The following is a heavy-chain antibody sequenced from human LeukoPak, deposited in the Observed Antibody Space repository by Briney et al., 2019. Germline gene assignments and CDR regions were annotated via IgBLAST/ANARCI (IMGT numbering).Heavy chain of an antibody. J-gene: IGHJ4*02. D-gene: IGHD3-22*01. CDR3: ARVPTSWLFFDY. Sequence: SETLSHTCTVSGGSLGSRTYYWGWIRQPPGKGLEWVASISYSGRTYYNQSLSRRVTMSLDTSEDPSYVQLNSGTPAGTSVYYCARVPTSWLFFDYWGQGTLVTVSS. V-gene: IGHV4-39*02. CDR1: GGSLGSRTYY. CDR2: ISYSGRT.